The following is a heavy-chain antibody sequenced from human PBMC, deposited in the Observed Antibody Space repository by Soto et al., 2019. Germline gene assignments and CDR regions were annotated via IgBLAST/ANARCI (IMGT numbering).Heavy chain of an antibody. CDR2: ISGSGGST. CDR1: GFTFSSYA. D-gene: IGHD1-7*01. J-gene: IGHJ4*02. CDR3: ANGLSITGTTPFDY. Sequence: GGSLRLSCAASGFTFSSYAMSWVRQAPGKGLEWVSAISGSGGSTYYADSVKGRFTISRDNSKNTLYLQMNSLRAEDTAVYYCANGLSITGTTPFDYWGQGTLVTVSS. V-gene: IGHV3-23*01.